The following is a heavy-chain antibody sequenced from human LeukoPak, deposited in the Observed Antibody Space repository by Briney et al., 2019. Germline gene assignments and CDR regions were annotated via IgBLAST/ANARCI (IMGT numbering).Heavy chain of an antibody. CDR1: GCTFSSYF. J-gene: IGHJ6*03. Sequence: SVKVSCKASGCTFSSYFMHWVRQAPGQGLEWMGGIIPIFGTANYAQKFQGRVTITADESTSTAYMELSSLRSEDTAVYYCATPTYYDFWSGYSNTYYYYYMDVWGKGTTVTVSS. D-gene: IGHD3-3*01. V-gene: IGHV1-69*13. CDR2: IIPIFGTA. CDR3: ATPTYYDFWSGYSNTYYYYYMDV.